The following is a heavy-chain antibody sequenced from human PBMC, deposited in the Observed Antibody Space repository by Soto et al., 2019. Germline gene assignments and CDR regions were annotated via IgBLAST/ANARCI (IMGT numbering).Heavy chain of an antibody. CDR2: IHPDGGHT. D-gene: IGHD6-19*01. J-gene: IGHJ4*02. CDR1: GYTFTNYY. CDR3: RTQWLD. Sequence: ASVKVSCKASGYTFTNYYVQWVRQAPGQGLEWMGLIHPDGGHTTYSQKFQDRVTMTRDTFTSTIYMELSSLKTEDTAVYYCRTQWLDWGQGTLVTVSS. V-gene: IGHV1-46*01.